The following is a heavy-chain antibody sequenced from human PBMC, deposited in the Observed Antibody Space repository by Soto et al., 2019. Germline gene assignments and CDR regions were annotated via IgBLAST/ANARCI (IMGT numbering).Heavy chain of an antibody. V-gene: IGHV1-2*04. CDR1: GYTFTGYY. CDR2: INPNSGGT. D-gene: IGHD2-8*01. J-gene: IGHJ5*02. Sequence: ASVKVSCKASGYTFTGYYMHWVRQAPGQGLEWMGWINPNSGGTNYAQKFQGWVTMTRDTSISTAYMELSRLRSDDTAVYYCARDLANCTNGVCYRGPVPAFWFDPWGQGTLVTVSS. CDR3: ARDLANCTNGVCYRGPVPAFWFDP.